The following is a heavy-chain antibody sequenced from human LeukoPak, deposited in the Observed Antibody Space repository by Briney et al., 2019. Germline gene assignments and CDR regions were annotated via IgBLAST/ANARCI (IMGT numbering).Heavy chain of an antibody. V-gene: IGHV1-18*01. D-gene: IGHD2-2*01. J-gene: IGHJ5*02. Sequence: ASVKVSCKASGYTFTSYGISWVRQAPGQGLEWMGWISAYNGNTTYAQKLQGRVTMTTDTSTSTAYMELRSLRSDDTAVYYCARTPEVVPAARNWFDPWGQGTLVTVSS. CDR2: ISAYNGNT. CDR3: ARTPEVVPAARNWFDP. CDR1: GYTFTSYG.